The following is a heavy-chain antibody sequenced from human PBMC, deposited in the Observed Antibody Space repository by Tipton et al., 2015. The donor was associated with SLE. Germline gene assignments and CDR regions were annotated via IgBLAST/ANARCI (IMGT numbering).Heavy chain of an antibody. CDR1: GGSISRYH. D-gene: IGHD3-22*01. J-gene: IGHJ5*02. Sequence: TLSLTCTVSGGSISRYHWSWIRQPAEQELEWIGRIFTNGSTNYNPSLKSRVSISVDTSKNQFSLKMNSVTAADTAVYYCARGGITMRHNWFDPWGQGTLVTVSS. V-gene: IGHV4-4*07. CDR2: IFTNGST. CDR3: ARGGITMRHNWFDP.